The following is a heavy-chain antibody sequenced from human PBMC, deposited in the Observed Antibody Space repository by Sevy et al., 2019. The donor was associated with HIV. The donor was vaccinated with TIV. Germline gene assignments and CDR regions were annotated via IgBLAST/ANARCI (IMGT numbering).Heavy chain of an antibody. V-gene: IGHV4-34*01. CDR1: GGSFSGYY. CDR3: ARTDCTNGVCYKAFDY. D-gene: IGHD2-8*01. J-gene: IGHJ4*02. CDR2: INHSGST. Sequence: SETLSLTCAVYGGSFSGYYWSWIRQPPGKGLEWIGEINHSGSTNYNPSLKSLVTISVDTSKNQFSLKLSSVTAADTAAYYCARTDCTNGVCYKAFDYWGQGTLVTVSS.